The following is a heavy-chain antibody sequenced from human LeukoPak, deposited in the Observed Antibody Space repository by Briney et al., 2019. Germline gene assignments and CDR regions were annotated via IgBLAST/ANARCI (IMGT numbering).Heavy chain of an antibody. V-gene: IGHV4-59*01. CDR3: ARGEDHDILTGYQPYWHFDL. CDR1: GGSLSSYY. CDR2: IYYSGST. D-gene: IGHD3-9*01. J-gene: IGHJ2*01. Sequence: SETLSLTCTVSGGSLSSYYWSWIRQPPGKGLEWIGYIYYSGSTYYNPSLTSRVTFSVDTSKNQFSLKLSSVTAADTAVYYCARGEDHDILTGYQPYWHFDLWGRGTLVTVSS.